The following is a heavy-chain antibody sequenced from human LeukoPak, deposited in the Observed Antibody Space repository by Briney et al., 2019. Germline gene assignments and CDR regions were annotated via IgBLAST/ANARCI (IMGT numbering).Heavy chain of an antibody. D-gene: IGHD6-6*01. Sequence: GGSLRLSCAASGFTFSSYAMSWVRQAPGKGLEWVSAISGSGGSTYYADSVKGRFTISRDNSKNTLYLQMNSLRAGGTAVYYCATSPRYSSSSPGYWGQGTLVAVSS. V-gene: IGHV3-23*01. CDR3: ATSPRYSSSSPGY. CDR2: ISGSGGST. J-gene: IGHJ4*02. CDR1: GFTFSSYA.